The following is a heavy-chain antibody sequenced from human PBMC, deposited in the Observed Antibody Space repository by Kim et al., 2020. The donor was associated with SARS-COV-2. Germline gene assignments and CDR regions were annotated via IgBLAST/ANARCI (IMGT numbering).Heavy chain of an antibody. Sequence: GGSLRLSCAASGFTFSRTWMYWVRQAPGKGLVWISRINTDGSSITYADSVKGRFTISRDNAKNTLHLQMNTLTDEDTAVYYCAKVGVDWYFELWGRGTLVTVSS. CDR3: AKVGVDWYFEL. CDR1: GFTFSRTW. D-gene: IGHD3-16*01. J-gene: IGHJ2*01. V-gene: IGHV3-74*03. CDR2: INTDGSSI.